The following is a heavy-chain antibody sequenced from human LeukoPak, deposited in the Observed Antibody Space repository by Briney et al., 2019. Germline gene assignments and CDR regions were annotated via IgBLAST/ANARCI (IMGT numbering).Heavy chain of an antibody. V-gene: IGHV1-18*01. CDR2: ISAYNGNT. CDR1: GYTFTSYG. D-gene: IGHD5-18*01. CDR3: ARDRDLYSYGHFDY. J-gene: IGHJ4*02. Sequence: ASVKVSCKASGYTFTSYGISWVRQAPGQGLERMGWISAYNGNTNYAQKLQGRVTMTTDTSTSTACMELRSLRSDDTAVYYCARDRDLYSYGHFDYWGQGTLVTVSS.